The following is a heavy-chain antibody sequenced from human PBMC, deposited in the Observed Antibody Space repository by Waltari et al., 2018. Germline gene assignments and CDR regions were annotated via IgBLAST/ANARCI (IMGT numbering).Heavy chain of an antibody. CDR1: GFTFSRYN. Sequence: EVQLVESGGGLVQPGGSLRLSCAASGFTFSRYNMNWVRQAPGKGLEWLSYISSFGTTDYADSVKGRFTISRDNADNSLSLQMSSLRAEDTAVYYCARAKTGDYYYYYMDVWGKGTTVTISS. CDR2: ISSFGTT. CDR3: ARAKTGDYYYYYMDV. D-gene: IGHD3-10*01. V-gene: IGHV3-48*04. J-gene: IGHJ6*03.